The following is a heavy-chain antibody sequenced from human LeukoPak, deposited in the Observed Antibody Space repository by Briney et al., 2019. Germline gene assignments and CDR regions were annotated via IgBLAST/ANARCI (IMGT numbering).Heavy chain of an antibody. Sequence: ASVKVSCKASGYTFTSYHMHWVRQAPGQGLEWMGIINPSGGRTNYAQKFQGRVTMSRDTSTSTVYMELSSLRSEDTAVYYCARRGYCSSSSCPLDYWGQGTLVTVSS. CDR2: INPSGGRT. CDR3: ARRGYCSSSSCPLDY. CDR1: GYTFTSYH. V-gene: IGHV1-46*01. J-gene: IGHJ4*02. D-gene: IGHD2-15*01.